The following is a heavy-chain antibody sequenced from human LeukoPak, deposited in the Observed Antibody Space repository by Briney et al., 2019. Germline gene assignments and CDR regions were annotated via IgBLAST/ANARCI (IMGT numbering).Heavy chain of an antibody. CDR3: ARLGYCSSTSCPQHVGWFDP. Sequence: GGSLRLSCAASGFTFSSYSMNWVRQAPGKGLEWVSSISSSSSYIYYADSVKGRFTISRDNAKNSLYLQMNSLRAEDTSVYYCARLGYCSSTSCPQHVGWFDPWGQGTLVTVSS. CDR2: ISSSSSYI. V-gene: IGHV3-21*01. J-gene: IGHJ5*02. CDR1: GFTFSSYS. D-gene: IGHD2-2*01.